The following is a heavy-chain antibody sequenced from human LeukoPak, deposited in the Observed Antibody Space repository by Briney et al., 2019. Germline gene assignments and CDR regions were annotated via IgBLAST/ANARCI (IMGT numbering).Heavy chain of an antibody. CDR2: IYHSGST. CDR3: ARGPHDSSGYLYDY. Sequence: SETLSLTCTVSGGSISSSSYYWGWIRQPPGKGLEWIGSIYHSGSTYYNPSLKSRVTISVDTSKNQFSLKLSSVTAADTAVYYCARGPHDSSGYLYDYWGQGTLVTVSS. D-gene: IGHD3-22*01. J-gene: IGHJ4*02. V-gene: IGHV4-39*07. CDR1: GGSISSSSYY.